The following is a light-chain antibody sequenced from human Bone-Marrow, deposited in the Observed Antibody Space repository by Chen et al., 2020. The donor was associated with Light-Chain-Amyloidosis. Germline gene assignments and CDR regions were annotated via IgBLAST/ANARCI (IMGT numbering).Light chain of an antibody. V-gene: IGLV3-21*02. CDR1: NIGSTS. CDR2: DDG. Sequence: SYVLTQPSSVSVAPGQTATIACGGHNIGSTSVHWYQQTPGQAPLLVVYDDGDRPSGIPERVSGSNSGNTATLTISRVEAGDEADYYCQVWDRSSDRPVFGGGTKLTVL. J-gene: IGLJ3*02. CDR3: QVWDRSSDRPV.